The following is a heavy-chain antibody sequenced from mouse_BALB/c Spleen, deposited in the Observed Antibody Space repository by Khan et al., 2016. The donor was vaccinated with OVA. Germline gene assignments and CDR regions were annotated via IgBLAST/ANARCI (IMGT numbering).Heavy chain of an antibody. CDR1: GYSITSDYA. V-gene: IGHV3-2*02. CDR3: ARDGSRYNYAMDY. CDR2: ISYSGST. J-gene: IGHJ4*01. Sequence: EVQLQESGPGLVKPSQSLSLTCTVTGYSITSDYAWNWIRQFPGNKLEWMGYISYSGSTNYNPSLKSRISITRDTSKNQFFLQLKSVITEDTATYYCARDGSRYNYAMDYWGQGTSVTVSS. D-gene: IGHD2-3*01.